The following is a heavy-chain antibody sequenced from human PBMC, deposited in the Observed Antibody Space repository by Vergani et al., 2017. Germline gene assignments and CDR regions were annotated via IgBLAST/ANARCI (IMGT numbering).Heavy chain of an antibody. Sequence: QVQLVQSGAEVKKPGASVKVSCKASGYTFTSYGISWVRQAPGQGLEWMGWISAYNGNTNYAQKLQGRVTMTRDTSINTVYMELTKLRSDDTAMYFCARDGVSGGALDIWGRGTLVTVSS. V-gene: IGHV1-18*01. CDR2: ISAYNGNT. CDR1: GYTFTSYG. CDR3: ARDGVSGGALDI. J-gene: IGHJ3*02. D-gene: IGHD3-16*01.